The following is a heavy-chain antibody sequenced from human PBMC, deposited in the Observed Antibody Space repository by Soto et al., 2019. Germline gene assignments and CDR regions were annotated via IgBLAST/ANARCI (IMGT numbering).Heavy chain of an antibody. CDR2: IIPIFDTA. D-gene: IGHD6-6*01. CDR3: ARDPGRSETKWRVRQLADGDYYNMDV. V-gene: IGHV1-69*06. J-gene: IGHJ6*02. CDR1: GGTFSSDA. Sequence: QMQLRQSGAEVKQPRSSVKVTCKATGGTFSSDAISWVRQAPGQGLEWMGGIIPIFDTAKYAQKFQGRVTITADKSTSTGYMELSSLRSEDTAVYYCARDPGRSETKWRVRQLADGDYYNMDVWVQGTTVTVSS.